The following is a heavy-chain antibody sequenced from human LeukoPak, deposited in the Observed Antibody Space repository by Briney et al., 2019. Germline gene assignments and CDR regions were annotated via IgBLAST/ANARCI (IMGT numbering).Heavy chain of an antibody. J-gene: IGHJ5*02. V-gene: IGHV1-46*01. Sequence: ASVKVSCKASGYTFTSYYIHWVRQAPGQGLEWMGLINPSGGSTNYAQKFQGRATMTRDMSTTTDYMELSSLRSEDTAVYYCARDNSVGDVAWWFDPWGQGTLVTVSS. CDR1: GYTFTSYY. D-gene: IGHD1-26*01. CDR3: ARDNSVGDVAWWFDP. CDR2: INPSGGST.